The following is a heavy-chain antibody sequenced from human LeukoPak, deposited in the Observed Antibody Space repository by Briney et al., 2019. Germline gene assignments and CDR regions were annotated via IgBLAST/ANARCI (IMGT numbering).Heavy chain of an antibody. CDR3: ARVWGDYGDPFDY. D-gene: IGHD4-17*01. CDR1: GFIFGSCA. CDR2: ISAAGSNI. V-gene: IGHV3-23*01. J-gene: IGHJ4*02. Sequence: PGGSLRLSCAASGFIFGSCAMTWVRQAPGKGLEWVSSISAAGSNIQYADSVKGRFTISRDNSKTTLYLQMNSLSAEDTAVYYCARVWGDYGDPFDYWGQGTLVTVSS.